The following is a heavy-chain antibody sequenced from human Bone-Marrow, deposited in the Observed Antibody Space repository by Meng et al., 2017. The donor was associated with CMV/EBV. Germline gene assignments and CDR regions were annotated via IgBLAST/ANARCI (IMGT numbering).Heavy chain of an antibody. Sequence: SETLSLTCAVYGGSFSGYYWSWIRQPPGKGLEWIGDINHSGSTNYNPSLKSRVTISVDTSKTQFSLKLSAVTAADTAGYYCARGSGIAARRLPFQQYYFDDWGQGTLVTVSS. D-gene: IGHD6-6*01. J-gene: IGHJ4*02. CDR1: GGSFSGYY. CDR2: INHSGST. CDR3: ARGSGIAARRLPFQQYYFDD. V-gene: IGHV4-34*01.